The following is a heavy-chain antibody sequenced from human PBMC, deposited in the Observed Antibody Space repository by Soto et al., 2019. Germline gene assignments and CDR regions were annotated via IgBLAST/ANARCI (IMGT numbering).Heavy chain of an antibody. D-gene: IGHD3-3*01. CDR1: GYSFTSYW. V-gene: IGHV5-51*01. CDR3: ARHAYDFWSGHPNPRYYYGMAV. CDR2: IYPGDSNT. Sequence: GESLKISCKGSGYSFTSYWIGWVRQMPGKGLEWMGIIYPGDSNTRYSPSLQGQVTISVGKSISTAYLQWSSLKATDTAMCYCARHAYDFWSGHPNPRYYYGMAVWGQGTTVTVS. J-gene: IGHJ6*02.